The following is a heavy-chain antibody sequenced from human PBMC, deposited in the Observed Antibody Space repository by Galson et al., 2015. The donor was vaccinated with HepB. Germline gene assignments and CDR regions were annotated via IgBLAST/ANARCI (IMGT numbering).Heavy chain of an antibody. CDR1: GGTFSSYA. V-gene: IGHV1-69*13. J-gene: IGHJ4*02. D-gene: IGHD5-12*01. Sequence: SVKVSCKASGGTFSSYAISWVRQAPGQGLEWMGGIIPIFGTANYAQKFQGRVTITADESTSTAYMGLSSLRSEDTAVYYCARDRGYSGYDGGIDYWGQGTLVTVSS. CDR2: IIPIFGTA. CDR3: ARDRGYSGYDGGIDY.